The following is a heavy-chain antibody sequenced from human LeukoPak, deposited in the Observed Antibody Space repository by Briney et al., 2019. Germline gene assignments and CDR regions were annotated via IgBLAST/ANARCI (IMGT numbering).Heavy chain of an antibody. CDR1: GFTFSSYA. CDR2: ISSNGGST. CDR3: AKENWVYNWKYDSSGSGINY. V-gene: IGHV3-64*01. J-gene: IGHJ4*02. D-gene: IGHD3-22*01. Sequence: GGSLRLSCAASGFTFSSYAMHWVRQAPGKGLEYVSAISSNGGSTYYANSVKGRFTISRDNSKNTLYLQMGSLRAEDTAVYYCAKENWVYNWKYDSSGSGINYWGQGTRVTVSS.